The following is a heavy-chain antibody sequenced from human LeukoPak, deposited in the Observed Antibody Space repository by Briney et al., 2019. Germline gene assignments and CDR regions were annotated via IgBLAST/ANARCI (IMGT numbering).Heavy chain of an antibody. CDR2: IYYSGTT. V-gene: IGHV4-31*03. CDR1: GVSVSSGVYY. CDR3: ARDLTS. J-gene: IGHJ5*02. D-gene: IGHD3-9*01. Sequence: SETLSLTCTVSGVSVSSGVYYWRWIRQLPGKGLEWIGYIYYSGTTYYNPSLKSRVTISIDTSKNQFSLRLTSVTAADTAVYYCARDLTSWGQGTLVTVSS.